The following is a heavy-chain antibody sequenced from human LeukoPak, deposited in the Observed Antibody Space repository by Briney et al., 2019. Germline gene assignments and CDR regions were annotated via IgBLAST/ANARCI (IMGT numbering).Heavy chain of an antibody. J-gene: IGHJ3*02. CDR2: IIPIFGTA. V-gene: IGHV1-69*05. D-gene: IGHD3-10*01. CDR1: GDTFSSYA. Sequence: ASVKVSCKASGDTFSSYAISWVRQAPGQGLEWMGGIIPIFGTANYAQKFQGRVTITTDESTSTAYMELSSLRSEDTAVYYCARMSVRGVIDGWAYPQHNAFDIWGQGTMVTVSS. CDR3: ARMSVRGVIDGWAYPQHNAFDI.